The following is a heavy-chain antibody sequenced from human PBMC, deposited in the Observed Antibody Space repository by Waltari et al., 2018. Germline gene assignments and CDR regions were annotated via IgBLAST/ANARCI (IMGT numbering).Heavy chain of an antibody. CDR3: ARHAYCSSITCYYYYGMDV. Sequence: EMQLVQSGAEVKKPGESLQISCKASGYTFTNSWIGWVRRVPGKGLEWMGIMYPGDSSTRYSPSFQGQVTISAEKSISTAYLQWNSLKASDTAIYYCARHAYCSSITCYYYYGMDVWGQGTAVTVSS. CDR2: MYPGDSST. J-gene: IGHJ6*02. CDR1: GYTFTNSW. D-gene: IGHD2-2*01. V-gene: IGHV5-51*01.